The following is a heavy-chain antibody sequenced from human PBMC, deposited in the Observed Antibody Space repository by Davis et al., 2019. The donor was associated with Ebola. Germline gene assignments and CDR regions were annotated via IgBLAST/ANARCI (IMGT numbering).Heavy chain of an antibody. V-gene: IGHV3-23*01. CDR3: AKDLGASSGLGVES. CDR2: VPSSGGGT. Sequence: GGSLRLSCAASGFTFSNYAMTWARQAPGKGLEWVSAVPSSGGGTYYADSVKDRFTISRDNSKNTLYLQMNSLRVEDTAVYYCAKDLGASSGLGVESWGQGTLVTVSS. CDR1: GFTFSNYA. J-gene: IGHJ5*01. D-gene: IGHD6-19*01.